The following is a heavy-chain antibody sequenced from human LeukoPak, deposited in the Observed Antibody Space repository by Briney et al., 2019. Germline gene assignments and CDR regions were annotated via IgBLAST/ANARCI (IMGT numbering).Heavy chain of an antibody. D-gene: IGHD2-15*01. CDR3: LEGYYYYYMDV. J-gene: IGHJ6*03. CDR1: GFAFSNYW. V-gene: IGHV3-74*01. CDR2: SNTRESST. Sequence: GGSLRLSCAASGFAFSNYWLHWVRHAPGKGLEWVVRSNTRESSTHHAHSEIGRFTISRDNDTNTLYLQEASLSDKDTAGYYALEGYYYYYMDVWGKGTTVTVSS.